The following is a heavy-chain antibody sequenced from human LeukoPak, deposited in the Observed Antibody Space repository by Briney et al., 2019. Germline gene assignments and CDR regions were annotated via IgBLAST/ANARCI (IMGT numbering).Heavy chain of an antibody. Sequence: ASVKVSCEASGFTFTSSAMQWVRQARGQRLEWIGWIVVGSGNTNYAQKFQERVTITRDMSTSTAYMELSSLRSEDTAVYYCAADGGDYGDYVFDYWGQGTLVTVSS. CDR1: GFTFTSSA. CDR3: AADGGDYGDYVFDY. V-gene: IGHV1-58*02. D-gene: IGHD4-17*01. J-gene: IGHJ4*02. CDR2: IVVGSGNT.